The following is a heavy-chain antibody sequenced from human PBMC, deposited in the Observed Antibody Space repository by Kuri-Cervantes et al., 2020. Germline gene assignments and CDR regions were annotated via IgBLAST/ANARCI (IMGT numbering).Heavy chain of an antibody. D-gene: IGHD6-13*01. J-gene: IGHJ4*02. CDR3: ARSIRISAPGNYDY. Sequence: GGSLRLSCTVSGGSVSSGSYYWSWIRQPPGKGLEWISYISNTGGTMYYADSVKGRFTISRDNAKNSMFLQMNSLRVEDTAVYYCARSIRISAPGNYDYWGQGTLVTVSS. CDR1: GGSVSSGSYY. V-gene: IGHV3-11*04. CDR2: ISNTGGTM.